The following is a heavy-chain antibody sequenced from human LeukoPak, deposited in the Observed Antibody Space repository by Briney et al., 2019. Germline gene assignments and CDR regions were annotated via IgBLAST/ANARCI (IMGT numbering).Heavy chain of an antibody. J-gene: IGHJ4*02. Sequence: SETLSLTCTVSGGSISSGDYYWSWIRQPPGKGLEWIGYIYYSGSTYYNPSLKSRVTISVDTSKNQFSLKLSSVTAADTAVYYCARDPGGSGSYSFDYWGQGTLVTVSS. CDR3: ARDPGGSGSYSFDY. V-gene: IGHV4-30-4*01. CDR2: IYYSGST. CDR1: GGSISSGDYY. D-gene: IGHD3-10*01.